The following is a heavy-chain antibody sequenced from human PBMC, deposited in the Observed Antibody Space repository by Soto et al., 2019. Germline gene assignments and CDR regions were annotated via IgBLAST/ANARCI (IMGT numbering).Heavy chain of an antibody. D-gene: IGHD1-1*01. J-gene: IGHJ5*01. Sequence: QVQLVQSGPELKKPGASVKVSCKTSGYSFHNSGISWVRQAPGQGLEWMGWISVLNGYAHYGQKFQGRVIMTADPFTSPAYMELRGLRADDTAMYYCSKNGTTWFASWGQGTPVTVSS. CDR3: SKNGTTWFAS. CDR2: ISVLNGYA. CDR1: GYSFHNSG. V-gene: IGHV1-18*01.